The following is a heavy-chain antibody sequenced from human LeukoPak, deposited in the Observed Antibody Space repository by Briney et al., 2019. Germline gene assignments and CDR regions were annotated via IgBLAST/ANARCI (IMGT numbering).Heavy chain of an antibody. V-gene: IGHV4-61*02. Sequence: PSETPSLTCTVSGCSISSGSYYWSWIRQPAGKGLEWIARIYTTGSTNYNLSLKSRVTNSVDTSKNQFSLKLSSVTPADTAVYYCARIGTIWFGDDAFDIWGQGTMVTVSS. CDR2: IYTTGST. CDR1: GCSISSGSYY. D-gene: IGHD3-10*01. J-gene: IGHJ3*02. CDR3: ARIGTIWFGDDAFDI.